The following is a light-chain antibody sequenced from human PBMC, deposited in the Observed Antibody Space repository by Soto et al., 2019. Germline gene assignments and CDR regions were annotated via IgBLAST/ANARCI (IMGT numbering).Light chain of an antibody. Sequence: QSALTQPASVSGSPGQSITISCTGTSSDVGGYNFVSWYQQYPGKSPKLIIYEVTDRPSGVSNRFSGSKSGSTASLTISGLQAGDEADYYCSSYTRRNTLAFGGGTKVTVL. CDR1: SSDVGGYNF. CDR3: SSYTRRNTLA. J-gene: IGLJ2*01. V-gene: IGLV2-14*01. CDR2: EVT.